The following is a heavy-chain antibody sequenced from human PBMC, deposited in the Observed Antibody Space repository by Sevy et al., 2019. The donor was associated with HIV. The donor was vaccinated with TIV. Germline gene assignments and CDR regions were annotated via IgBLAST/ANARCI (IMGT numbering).Heavy chain of an antibody. Sequence: ASVKVSCKASGYSFTNYGLNWVRQAPGQGLEWMGWINTNTGNPTYAQGFTGRFVFSLDTSVSTAYLQISSLKAEDTAVYYCARERGDVVAGCGLDYWGQGTLVTVSS. J-gene: IGHJ4*02. V-gene: IGHV7-4-1*02. CDR1: GYSFTNYG. CDR2: INTNTGNP. D-gene: IGHD5-12*01. CDR3: ARERGDVVAGCGLDY.